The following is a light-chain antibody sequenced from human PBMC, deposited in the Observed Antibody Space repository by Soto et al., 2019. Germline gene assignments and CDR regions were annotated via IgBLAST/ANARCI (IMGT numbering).Light chain of an antibody. J-gene: IGLJ1*01. CDR3: LSYTTSSPYV. V-gene: IGLV2-14*01. Sequence: QAVLNESGYVNGALRQSITICCSGTSRYVGAYNRVSWYQQHSGKAPKLMIYEVSNRPSGVSNRFSGSKSGNTASLTMSGLQAEDEADYYCLSYTTSSPYVFGTGTKVT. CDR2: EVS. CDR1: SRYVGAYNR.